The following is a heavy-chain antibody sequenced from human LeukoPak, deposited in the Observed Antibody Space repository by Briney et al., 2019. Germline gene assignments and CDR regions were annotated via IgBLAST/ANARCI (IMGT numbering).Heavy chain of an antibody. CDR1: GYTFTTHT. J-gene: IGHJ6*03. CDR2: INAGNGNT. Sequence: ASVKVSCKASGYTFTTHTIHWVRQAPGQRLEWMGWINAGNGNTKYSQEFQDRVTITRDTSASTAYMELSSLRSEDMAVYYCARVLWFGESSTNYYMDVWGKGTTVTISS. V-gene: IGHV1-3*03. CDR3: ARVLWFGESSTNYYMDV. D-gene: IGHD3-10*01.